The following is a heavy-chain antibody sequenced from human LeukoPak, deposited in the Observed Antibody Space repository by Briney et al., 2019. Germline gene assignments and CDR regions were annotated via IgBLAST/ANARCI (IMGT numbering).Heavy chain of an antibody. CDR3: ARDDSGLDY. CDR2: IYYSGST. CDR1: GGSISSYY. Sequence: SVTLSLTCTVSGGSISSYYWSWIRQPPGKGLEWIGYIYYSGSTNYNPSLKSRVTISVDTSKNQFSLKLSSVTAADTAVYYCARDDSGLDYWGQGTLVTVSS. V-gene: IGHV4-59*01. J-gene: IGHJ4*02. D-gene: IGHD1-26*01.